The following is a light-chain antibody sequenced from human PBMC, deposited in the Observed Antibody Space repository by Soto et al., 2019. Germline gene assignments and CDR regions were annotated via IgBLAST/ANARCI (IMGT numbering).Light chain of an antibody. CDR3: CSYAGSYTYV. CDR2: DVS. V-gene: IGLV2-11*01. Sequence: QSALTQPRSVSGSPGQSVTISCTGTSSDVGGYNYVSWYQQHPGKAPKLMIYDVSKRPSGVPDRFSGSKSGNTASLTISWLQAEDEADYYCCSYAGSYTYVLGTGTKVTVL. J-gene: IGLJ1*01. CDR1: SSDVGGYNY.